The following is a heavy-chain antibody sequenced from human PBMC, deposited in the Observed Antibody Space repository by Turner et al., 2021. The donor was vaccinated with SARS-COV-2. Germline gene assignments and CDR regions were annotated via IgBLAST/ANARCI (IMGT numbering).Heavy chain of an antibody. Sequence: EVQLVASGGGLVKPGGSLRLSCAASGFTFSRHSMNWVRQAPGKGLEWVSSSSSSSSFIYYPDSVKGRFNISRDNAKNSLYLQMNSLRAEDTAVYYCARAEEHSREWLVPKIPFDIWGQGTMVTVSS. CDR1: GFTFSRHS. CDR3: ARAEEHSREWLVPKIPFDI. D-gene: IGHD6-19*01. J-gene: IGHJ3*02. CDR2: SSSSSSFI. V-gene: IGHV3-21*01.